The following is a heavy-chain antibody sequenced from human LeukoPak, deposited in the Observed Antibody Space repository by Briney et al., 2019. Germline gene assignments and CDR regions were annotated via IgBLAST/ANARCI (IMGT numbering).Heavy chain of an antibody. D-gene: IGHD4-11*01. CDR1: GGSISSGTYY. J-gene: IGHJ4*02. V-gene: IGHV4-61*02. Sequence: SETLSLTCTVSGGSISSGTYYWSWIRQPAGKGLEWIGRIYTSGSIKYNPSLKSRVTMSVDTSKNEFPLKLSSVTAADTAVYYYARARDDYSNYDYWGQGTLVTVSS. CDR3: ARARDDYSNYDY. CDR2: IYTSGSI.